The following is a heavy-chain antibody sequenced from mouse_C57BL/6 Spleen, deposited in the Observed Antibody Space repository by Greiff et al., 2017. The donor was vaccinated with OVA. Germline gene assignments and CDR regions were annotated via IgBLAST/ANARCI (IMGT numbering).Heavy chain of an antibody. CDR3: ARYSNYFDY. J-gene: IGHJ2*01. CDR2: IRNKANGYTT. CDR1: GFTFTDYY. V-gene: IGHV7-3*01. Sequence: EVQLQESGGGLVQPGGSLSLSCAASGFTFTDYYMSWVRQPPGKALEWLGFIRNKANGYTTEYGASVKGRFTISRDNSQSILYLQMNALRAEDSATYYCARYSNYFDYWGQGTTLTVSS.